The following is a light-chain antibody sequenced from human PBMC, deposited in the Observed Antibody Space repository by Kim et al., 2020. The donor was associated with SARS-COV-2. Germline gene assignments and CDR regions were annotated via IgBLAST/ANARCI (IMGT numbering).Light chain of an antibody. J-gene: IGKJ1*01. Sequence: DIQMTQSPSSLSASVGDRVTITCRASQGIDNHLAWFQQKAGKAPKSLIYAASNLHSGVPSKFTGSGSGTDFTLTISSLQPEDFATYYCQQYYTYPRTFGQGTKVDIK. CDR1: QGIDNH. CDR2: AAS. V-gene: IGKV1-16*02. CDR3: QQYYTYPRT.